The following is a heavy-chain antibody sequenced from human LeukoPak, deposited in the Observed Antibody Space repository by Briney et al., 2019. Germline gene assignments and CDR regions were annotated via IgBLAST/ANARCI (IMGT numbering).Heavy chain of an antibody. V-gene: IGHV1-2*02. CDR2: INPNSRGT. CDR3: ARGGSGYDYSLDP. J-gene: IGHJ5*02. CDR1: GYTFTGYY. D-gene: IGHD5-12*01. Sequence: ASVKVSCKASGYTFTGYYMHWVRQAPGQGLEWMGWINPNSRGTNCAQKFPGRVTMTRDTSISTAYMELSRLRSDDTAVYYCARGGSGYDYSLDPWGQGTLVTVSS.